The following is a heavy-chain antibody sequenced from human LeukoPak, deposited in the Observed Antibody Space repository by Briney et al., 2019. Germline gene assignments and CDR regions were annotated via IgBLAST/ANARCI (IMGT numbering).Heavy chain of an antibody. CDR2: ISAYNGNT. Sequence: ASVKVSCKASGYTFTSYGISWVRQAPGQGLEWVGWISAYNGNTNYAQKLQGRVSMTTDTSTSTAYMELRSLRSDDTAVYYCAREMGTADAFDIWGQGTMVTVSS. J-gene: IGHJ3*02. CDR3: AREMGTADAFDI. V-gene: IGHV1-18*04. CDR1: GYTFTSYG. D-gene: IGHD1-1*01.